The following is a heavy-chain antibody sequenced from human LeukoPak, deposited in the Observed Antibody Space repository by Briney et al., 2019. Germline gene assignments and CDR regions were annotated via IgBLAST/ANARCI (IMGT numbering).Heavy chain of an antibody. CDR1: GFTFSSYA. CDR3: AKDIRAGYYVGAFDI. D-gene: IGHD3-22*01. CDR2: ISGSGGST. J-gene: IGHJ3*02. V-gene: IGHV3-23*01. Sequence: GGSLRLSCAASGFTFSSYAVSWVRQAPGKGLEWVSAISGSGGSTYYADSVKGRFTISRDNSKNTLYLQMNSLRAEDTAVYYCAKDIRAGYYVGAFDIWGQGTMVTVSS.